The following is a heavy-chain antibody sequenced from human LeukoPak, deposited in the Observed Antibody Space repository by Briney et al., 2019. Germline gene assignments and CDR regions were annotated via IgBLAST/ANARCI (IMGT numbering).Heavy chain of an antibody. V-gene: IGHV4-30-2*01. D-gene: IGHD3-9*01. CDR1: GGSISSGGYS. CDR2: IYHSGST. CDR3: ARGHTYYDILTGYDY. J-gene: IGHJ4*02. Sequence: SETLSLICAVSGGSISSGGYSWSWIRQPPGKGLEWIGYIYHSGSTYYNPSLKSRVTISVDRSKNQFSLNLSSVTAADTAVYYCARGHTYYDILTGYDYWGQGTLVTVSS.